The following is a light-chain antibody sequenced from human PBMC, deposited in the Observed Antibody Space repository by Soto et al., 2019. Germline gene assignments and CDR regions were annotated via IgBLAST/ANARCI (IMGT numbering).Light chain of an antibody. CDR2: DAS. CDR3: QQYTNTNNPWM. CDR1: QTINTW. J-gene: IGKJ1*01. Sequence: DIQVTQSPPTLSASVGDRVTITCRASQTINTWMAWYQQKPGKAPKLLVYDASTLQSGVASRFSGSGSGTEFTLIISGLQPDDSATYYCQQYTNTNNPWMFGQGTKVDIK. V-gene: IGKV1-5*01.